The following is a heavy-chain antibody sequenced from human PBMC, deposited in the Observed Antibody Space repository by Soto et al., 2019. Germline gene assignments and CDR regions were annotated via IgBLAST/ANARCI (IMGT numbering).Heavy chain of an antibody. J-gene: IGHJ5*01. CDR1: GGSISSSSYY. CDR3: AGLGGYYQSLHS. Sequence: SETLSLTCTVSGGSISSSSYYWGWIRQPPGKGLEWIGSIYYSGSTYYNPSLKSRVTISVDTSKNQFSLKLRSVTAADTAVYYCAGLGGYYQSLHSSCPATLGTRSS. V-gene: IGHV4-39*07. D-gene: IGHD3-22*01. CDR2: IYYSGST.